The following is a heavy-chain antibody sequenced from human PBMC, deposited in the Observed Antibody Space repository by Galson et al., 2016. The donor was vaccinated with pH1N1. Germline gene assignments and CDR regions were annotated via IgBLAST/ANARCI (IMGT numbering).Heavy chain of an antibody. J-gene: IGHJ3*02. CDR1: GYKFASSW. CDR3: ARQNDYGDSRGDAFEI. CDR2: IWLGGSLI. D-gene: IGHD4-17*01. Sequence: QSGAEVTKPGESLKISCKGSGYKFASSWIVWVRQMPGKGLDWMGIIWLGGSLIRYKPSFQGQVTISADKSINIVYLAWSSLKASDTATYYRARQNDYGDSRGDAFEIWGQGTLVTVSS. V-gene: IGHV5-51*01.